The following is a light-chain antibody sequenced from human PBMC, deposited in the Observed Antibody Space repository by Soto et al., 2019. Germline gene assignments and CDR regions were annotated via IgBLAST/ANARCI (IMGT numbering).Light chain of an antibody. CDR1: QKINNY. Sequence: DIQMTQSPSSLSASVGDSVTITCRASQKINNYLNWYQQKPGKAPKLLIYAALNLESGVPSRFSGSGSGTDFTLTISSLQPEDFAKYYCQQNQSTLGYTFGQGTKVDIK. J-gene: IGKJ2*01. CDR3: QQNQSTLGYT. CDR2: AAL. V-gene: IGKV1-39*01.